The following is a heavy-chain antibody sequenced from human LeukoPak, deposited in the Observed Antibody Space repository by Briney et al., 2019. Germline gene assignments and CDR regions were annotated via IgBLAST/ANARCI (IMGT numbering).Heavy chain of an antibody. CDR2: IYPGDSDT. J-gene: IGHJ6*02. CDR3: ARWRAVAGTGYYGMDV. Sequence: GESLKISCQGSGYNFRMYWIDWVRQMPGKGLEWMGIIYPGDSDTRYSPSFQGQVTISADKSISTAYLQWSSLKASDTAMYYCARWRAVAGTGYYGMDVWGQGTTVTVSS. V-gene: IGHV5-51*01. D-gene: IGHD6-19*01. CDR1: GYNFRMYW.